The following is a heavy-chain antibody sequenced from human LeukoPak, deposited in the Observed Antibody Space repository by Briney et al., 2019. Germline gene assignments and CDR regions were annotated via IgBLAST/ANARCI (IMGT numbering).Heavy chain of an antibody. CDR3: ARDRRWDLLHAFDI. J-gene: IGHJ3*02. CDR2: IHYSENT. CDR1: GGSISSYF. Sequence: SETLSLTCTVSGGSISSYFWSWIRQPPGKGLEWIAYIHYSENTNYNPSLKSRVTISVDTSKNQFSLKLSSVTAADTAVYYCARDRRWDLLHAFDIWGQGTMVTVSS. V-gene: IGHV4-59*01. D-gene: IGHD1-26*01.